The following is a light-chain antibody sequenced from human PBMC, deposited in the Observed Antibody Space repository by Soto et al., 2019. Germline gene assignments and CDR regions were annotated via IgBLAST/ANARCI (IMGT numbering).Light chain of an antibody. CDR3: RQYTNSPPTYT. CDR2: GAS. Sequence: DIVLTQSPGTLSSSPGDRATLSCRASQSVSNTYLAWYQHQPGQAHMLLLQGASKRATGVPDRCSGSGSATDFTLTISRLEPEDFSVSYCRQYTNSPPTYTFGQGTKLEIK. V-gene: IGKV3-20*01. J-gene: IGKJ2*01. CDR1: QSVSNTY.